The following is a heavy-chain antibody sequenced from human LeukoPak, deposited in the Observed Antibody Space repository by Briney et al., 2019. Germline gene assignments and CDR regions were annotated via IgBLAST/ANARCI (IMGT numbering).Heavy chain of an antibody. V-gene: IGHV3-21*01. CDR1: GFTFSNYA. Sequence: GGSLRLSCAASGFTFSNYAMNWVRQAPGKGLEWVSSISSSNSYMYYADSVKGRFTISRDNAKNSLFLQMNSLKGEDTAVYYCARDGGYYDFWSGYRYFDYWGQGTLVTVSS. CDR3: ARDGGYYDFWSGYRYFDY. D-gene: IGHD3-3*01. CDR2: ISSSNSYM. J-gene: IGHJ4*02.